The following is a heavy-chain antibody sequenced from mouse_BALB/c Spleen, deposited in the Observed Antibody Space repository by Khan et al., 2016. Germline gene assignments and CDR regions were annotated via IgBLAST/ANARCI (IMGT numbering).Heavy chain of an antibody. D-gene: IGHD2-1*01. Sequence: VQLQESGAELVRPGTSVKVSCKASGYAFTNFLIQWVKQRPGQGLEWVGVINPGSGGTNYNEKFKDKATLTADKSSSTAYMQLSSLTSDDSAVYFCASYGNFDYWGQGTTLTVSS. J-gene: IGHJ2*01. V-gene: IGHV1-54*01. CDR2: INPGSGGT. CDR3: ASYGNFDY. CDR1: GYAFTNFL.